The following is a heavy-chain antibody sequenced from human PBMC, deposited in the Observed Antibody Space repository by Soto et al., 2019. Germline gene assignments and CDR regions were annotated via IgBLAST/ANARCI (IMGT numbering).Heavy chain of an antibody. CDR3: AKDLYFDYLEPPASFQH. V-gene: IGHV3-23*01. D-gene: IGHD3-9*01. J-gene: IGHJ1*01. Sequence: GGSLTLSCAASGFTFSSYAMRRVRQAPGKGLEWGSAISGSGGSTYYADPVKGRFTISRDNSKNTLYLQMNSLRAEDTAVHYCAKDLYFDYLEPPASFQHWARGTLAPASS. CDR1: GFTFSSYA. CDR2: ISGSGGST.